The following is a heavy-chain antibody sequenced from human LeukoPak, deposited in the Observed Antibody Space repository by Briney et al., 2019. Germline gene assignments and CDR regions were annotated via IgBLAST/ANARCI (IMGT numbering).Heavy chain of an antibody. CDR1: GYTFTGYY. CDR3: ARTDYGDYGSPYYFDY. CDR2: INPNSGGT. J-gene: IGHJ4*02. D-gene: IGHD4-17*01. V-gene: IGHV1-2*06. Sequence: ASVKVSCKASGYTFTGYYMHWVRQAPGQGLEWMGRINPNSGGTNYAQKFQGRVTMTRDTSISTAYMELSRLRSDDTAVYYCARTDYGDYGSPYYFDYWGQGTLVTVSS.